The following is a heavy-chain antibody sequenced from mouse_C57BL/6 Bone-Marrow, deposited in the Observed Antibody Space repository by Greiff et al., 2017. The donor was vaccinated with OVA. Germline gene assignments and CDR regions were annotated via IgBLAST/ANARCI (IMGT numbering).Heavy chain of an antibody. CDR2: IDPSDSYT. V-gene: IGHV1-69*01. D-gene: IGHD2-1*01. CDR3: ARWGYYGNYLFAN. Sequence: VQLQQPGAELVMPGASVKLSCKASGYTFTSYWMHWVKQRPGQGLEWIGEIDPSDSYTNYNQKFKGKSTLTVDKSSSTAYMQLSSLTSEDSAVYYCARWGYYGNYLFANWGQGNLVTVSA. CDR1: GYTFTSYW. J-gene: IGHJ3*01.